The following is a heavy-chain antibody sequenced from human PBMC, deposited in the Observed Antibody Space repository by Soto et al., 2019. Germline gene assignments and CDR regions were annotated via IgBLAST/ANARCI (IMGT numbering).Heavy chain of an antibody. CDR3: ARGPNGGNIYYFDY. D-gene: IGHD2-15*01. CDR1: GYTFTSYA. V-gene: IGHV1-3*01. Sequence: ASVKVSCKASGYTFTSYAMHWVRQAPGQRLEWMGWINAGNGNTKYSQKFQGRVTITRDTSASTAYMELSSLRSDDTAVYFCARGPNGGNIYYFDYWGQGTLVTVSS. CDR2: INAGNGNT. J-gene: IGHJ4*02.